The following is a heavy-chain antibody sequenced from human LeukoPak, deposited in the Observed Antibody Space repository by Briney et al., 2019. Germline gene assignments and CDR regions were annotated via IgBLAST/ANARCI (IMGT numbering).Heavy chain of an antibody. J-gene: IGHJ5*02. Sequence: ASVKVSCKASGGTFSSYAISWVRQAPGQGLEWMGGIIPIFGTANYAQKFQGRVTITADESTSTAYMELSSLRSEDTAVYYCARETNKDCSSTSCYGDNWFDPWGQGTLVTVSS. V-gene: IGHV1-69*13. CDR3: ARETNKDCSSTSCYGDNWFDP. D-gene: IGHD2-2*01. CDR2: IIPIFGTA. CDR1: GGTFSSYA.